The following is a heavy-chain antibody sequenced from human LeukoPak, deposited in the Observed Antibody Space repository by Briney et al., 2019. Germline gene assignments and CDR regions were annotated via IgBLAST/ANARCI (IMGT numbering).Heavy chain of an antibody. CDR3: ARDWNYFSC. D-gene: IGHD1-1*01. CDR2: ISSSSGSI. J-gene: IGHJ4*02. Sequence: PGGSLRLSCAASGFTFSSYSMNWVRQAPGKGLEWVSSISSSSGSIYYADSVKGRFTISRDNAKNSVYLQMNSLRAEDTAVYHCARDWNYFSCWGQGTLVTVSS. V-gene: IGHV3-21*01. CDR1: GFTFSSYS.